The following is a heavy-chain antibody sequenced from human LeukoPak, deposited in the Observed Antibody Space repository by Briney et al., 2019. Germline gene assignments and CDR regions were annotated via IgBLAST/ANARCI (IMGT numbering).Heavy chain of an antibody. J-gene: IGHJ4*02. Sequence: SETLSLTCTVSGGSFSSDYWSWIRQPPGKGLEWIGYIYYSGSTYYNPSLKSRVTISVDTSKNQFSLKLSSVTAADTAVYYCASARPGSYYDFWSGPYYFDYWGQGTLVTVSS. D-gene: IGHD3-3*01. CDR1: GGSFSSDY. V-gene: IGHV4-59*12. CDR3: ASARPGSYYDFWSGPYYFDY. CDR2: IYYSGST.